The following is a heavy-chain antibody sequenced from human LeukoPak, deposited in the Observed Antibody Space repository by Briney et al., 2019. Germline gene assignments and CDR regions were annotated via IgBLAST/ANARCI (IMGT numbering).Heavy chain of an antibody. V-gene: IGHV1-18*04. J-gene: IGHJ5*02. CDR1: GYTFTSYG. CDR2: ISAYNGNT. Sequence: ASVKVSCKASGYTFTSYGISWVRQAPGQGLEWMGWISAYNGNTNYAQKLQGRVTMTTDTSTSTAYMELRSLRSDDTAVYYCARLFIAAAGRVGWFDPWGQGTLVTVSS. CDR3: ARLFIAAAGRVGWFDP. D-gene: IGHD6-13*01.